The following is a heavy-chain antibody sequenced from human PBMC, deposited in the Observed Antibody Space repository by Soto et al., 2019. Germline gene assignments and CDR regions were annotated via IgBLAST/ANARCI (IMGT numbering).Heavy chain of an antibody. CDR1: GYNFNQYY. CDR3: ARGPDDSDVPRWDH. J-gene: IGHJ4*02. CDR2: INLRGGTT. D-gene: IGHD4-17*01. Sequence: QVQLVQSGPEVRKPGASVRLSCATSGYNFNQYYIHWVRQAPGQGLEWMGIINLRGGTTEYAHKFRGRVTVTGDTSTRQAYMELSSLRSEDTAVYFCARGPDDSDVPRWDHWGQGTLITVSS. V-gene: IGHV1-46*02.